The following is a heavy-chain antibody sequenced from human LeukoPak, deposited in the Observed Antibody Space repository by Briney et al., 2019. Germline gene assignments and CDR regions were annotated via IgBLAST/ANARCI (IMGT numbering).Heavy chain of an antibody. J-gene: IGHJ4*02. CDR3: ASSDYGDLFDY. D-gene: IGHD4-17*01. CDR1: GFTFSSYW. V-gene: IGHV3-7*01. Sequence: GGSLRLSCAASGFTFSSYWMSWVRQAPGKGLEWVANIKQDGSEKYYVDSVKGRFTISRDNAKNSLYLQMNSLRAEDTAVYYCASSDYGDLFDYWGQGTLVTVSS. CDR2: IKQDGSEK.